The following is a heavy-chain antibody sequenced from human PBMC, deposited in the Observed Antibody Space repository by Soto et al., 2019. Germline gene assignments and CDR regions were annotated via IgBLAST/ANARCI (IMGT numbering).Heavy chain of an antibody. Sequence: QVRLVESGGGVVQPGRSLRLSCTASGFSFSSSAMYWFRQPPGKGLEWVAVISHDGINKHYADPVKGRVTVSRDNSNHSLDLQLNSLRGEDTAMYYCARDMYSSDYFVKWFEPWGQGTLVTVSS. CDR1: GFSFSSSA. CDR2: ISHDGINK. CDR3: ARDMYSSDYFVKWFEP. J-gene: IGHJ5*02. V-gene: IGHV3-30-3*01. D-gene: IGHD6-19*01.